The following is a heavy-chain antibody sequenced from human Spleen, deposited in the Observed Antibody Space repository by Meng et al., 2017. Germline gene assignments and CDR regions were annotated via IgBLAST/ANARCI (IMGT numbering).Heavy chain of an antibody. CDR2: ISWNSGVI. CDR3: AKDIRYGSASWACDS. V-gene: IGHV3-9*01. D-gene: IGHD6-25*01. CDR1: GFTFSSYA. Sequence: SLKISCAASGFTFSSYAMSWVRQAPGKGLEWVSMISWNSGVIGYADSVKGRFTISRDNTKNSLYLEMNSLREEDTAFYFCAKDIRYGSASWACDSWGQGTLVTVSS. J-gene: IGHJ4*02.